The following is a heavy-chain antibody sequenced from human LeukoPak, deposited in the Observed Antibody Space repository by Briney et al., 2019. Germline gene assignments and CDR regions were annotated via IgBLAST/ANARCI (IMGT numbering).Heavy chain of an antibody. CDR3: ARVIVGGYSYGSGMDV. CDR2: IWYDGSKK. V-gene: IGHV3-33*08. CDR1: GFTFTSYS. Sequence: GGSLRLSCAASGFTFTSYSMNWVRQAPGKGLEWVAVIWYDGSKKYYADSVKGRFTISRDNSKNTLYLQMNSLRAEDTAVYYCARVIVGGYSYGSGMDVWGQGTTVTVSS. J-gene: IGHJ6*02. D-gene: IGHD5-18*01.